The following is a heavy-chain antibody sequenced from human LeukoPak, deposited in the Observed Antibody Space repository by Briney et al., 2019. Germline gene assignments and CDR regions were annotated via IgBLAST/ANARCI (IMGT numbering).Heavy chain of an antibody. Sequence: SVKVSCKASGGTFSSYAIRWVRQAPGQGLEWMGRIIPILGIANYAQKFQGRVTITADKSTSTAYMELSSLRSEDTAVYYCAKYYYDSSGYYYWGQGTLVTVSS. V-gene: IGHV1-69*04. J-gene: IGHJ4*02. D-gene: IGHD3-22*01. CDR3: AKYYYDSSGYYY. CDR2: IIPILGIA. CDR1: GGTFSSYA.